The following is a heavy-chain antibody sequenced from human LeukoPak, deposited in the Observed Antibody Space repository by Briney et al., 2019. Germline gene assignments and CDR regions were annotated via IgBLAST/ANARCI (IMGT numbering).Heavy chain of an antibody. J-gene: IGHJ3*01. D-gene: IGHD3-22*01. CDR3: AREWEYHYNRRRGAFDV. Sequence: GGSLRLSCAASGFTFSSYSMNWVRQAPGKGLEWVSSISSSSSYIYYADSVKGRFTISRDNAKNSLYLQMNSLRAEDTAVYYCAREWEYHYNRRRGAFDVWGRGTMVTVSS. CDR2: ISSSSSYI. V-gene: IGHV3-21*01. CDR1: GFTFSSYS.